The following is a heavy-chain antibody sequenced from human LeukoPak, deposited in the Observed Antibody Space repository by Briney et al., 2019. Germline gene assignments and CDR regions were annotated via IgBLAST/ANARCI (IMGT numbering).Heavy chain of an antibody. Sequence: PGRSLRLSCAASGFTFDDYAMSWVRQAPGKGLEWVSGISGSGGNTYYADSVKGRFTISRDNSKNTLYLQMNSLRAEDTAVYYCANSEAVAGPFDYWGQGTLVTVSS. CDR3: ANSEAVAGPFDY. V-gene: IGHV3-23*01. J-gene: IGHJ4*02. CDR2: ISGSGGNT. CDR1: GFTFDDYA. D-gene: IGHD6-19*01.